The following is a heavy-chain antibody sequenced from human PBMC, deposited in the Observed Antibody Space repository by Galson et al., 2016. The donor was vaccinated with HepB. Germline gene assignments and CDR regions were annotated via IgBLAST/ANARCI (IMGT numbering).Heavy chain of an antibody. CDR2: IFSNDEK. V-gene: IGHV2-26*01. CDR1: GFSLPSERMG. CDR3: ARKGIYYYALDV. J-gene: IGHJ6*02. Sequence: PALVKPTQTLTLTCTVSGFSLPSERMGVSWVRQPPGKALEWLAQIFSNDEKSYSPSLKGRLHISRDASKNQVVFTMTNMDPVDTGTYYCARKGIYYYALDVWGQGTTVTVSS.